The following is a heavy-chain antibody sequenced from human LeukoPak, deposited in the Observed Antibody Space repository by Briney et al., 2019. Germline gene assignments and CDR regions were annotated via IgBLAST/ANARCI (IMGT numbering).Heavy chain of an antibody. CDR2: IKNDGGEI. Sequence: GGSLRLSCAASGFTFSNYWMNWVRQAPGKGLEWVANIKNDGGEIFYVDSLKGRFTISRDNAENSLYLQMNSLRVDDTAVYYCVRDSHNAYHPYWGQGTLVTVSS. J-gene: IGHJ4*02. V-gene: IGHV3-7*04. D-gene: IGHD3-16*01. CDR3: VRDSHNAYHPY. CDR1: GFTFSNYW.